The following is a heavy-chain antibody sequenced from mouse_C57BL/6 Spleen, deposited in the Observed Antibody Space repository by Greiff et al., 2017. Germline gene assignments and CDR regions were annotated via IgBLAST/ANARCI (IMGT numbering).Heavy chain of an antibody. J-gene: IGHJ3*01. Sequence: QVQLQQPGAELVMPGASVKLSCKASGYTFTSYWMHWVKQRPGQGLEWIGEIDPSDSYTNYNQKFKGKSTLTVDKSSSTAYMQLSSLTSEDSAVXYCARSGGYDAWFAYWGQGTLVTVSA. CDR2: IDPSDSYT. V-gene: IGHV1-69*01. CDR3: ARSGGYDAWFAY. D-gene: IGHD2-2*01. CDR1: GYTFTSYW.